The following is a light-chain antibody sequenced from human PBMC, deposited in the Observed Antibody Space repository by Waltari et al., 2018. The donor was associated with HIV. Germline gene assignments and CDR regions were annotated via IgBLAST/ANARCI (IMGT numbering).Light chain of an antibody. CDR2: RNN. CDR3: ASCDDSLSGYVV. CDR1: SSNIGGNY. V-gene: IGLV1-47*01. Sequence: QSVLTQPPSASGTPGQRVTISCSGSSSNIGGNYVYWYQQLPGTAPKLRIYRNNQRPSGAPERFSGSKSGTSASMAISGLRSEDEADYYGASCDDSLSGYVVFGGGTKLTVL. J-gene: IGLJ2*01.